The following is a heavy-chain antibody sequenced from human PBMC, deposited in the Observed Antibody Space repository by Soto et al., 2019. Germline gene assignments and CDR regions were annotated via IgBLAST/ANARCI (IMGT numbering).Heavy chain of an antibody. CDR2: ISDDGTRK. CDR3: ARDQAWAGAVVVALDF. J-gene: IGHJ4*02. V-gene: IGHV3-30-3*01. D-gene: IGHD2-21*01. CDR1: GFSFSSFG. Sequence: QVLLVESGGGVVQPGRSQRLSCEASGFSFSSFGLQWVRQAPGKGLEWVAVISDDGTRKDNADSVKGRFTISRDNSKDTLYLQMDSLRPEDTAVYYCARDQAWAGAVVVALDFWGQGVLVAVSS.